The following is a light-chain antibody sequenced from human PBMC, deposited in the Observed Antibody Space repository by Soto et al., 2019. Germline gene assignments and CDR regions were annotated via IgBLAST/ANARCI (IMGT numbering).Light chain of an antibody. J-gene: IGKJ5*01. CDR2: GTS. CDR3: QQYGGSPPFT. Sequence: EVVLTQSPVTLSLSTGERATLSCRASQSISSSYLAWYCQKPGQAPRLLIYGTSNRATGIPDRFSGSGSGTDFTLTISRLETEDFAVYYCQQYGGSPPFTFGQGTRLEIK. CDR1: QSISSSY. V-gene: IGKV3-20*01.